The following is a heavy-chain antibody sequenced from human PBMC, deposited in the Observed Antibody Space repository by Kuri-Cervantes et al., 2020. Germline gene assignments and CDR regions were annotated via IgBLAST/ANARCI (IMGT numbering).Heavy chain of an antibody. J-gene: IGHJ5*02. CDR2: IYYTGST. Sequence: SETLSLTCTVSGGSISSYYWSWIRQPPGKGLEWIGYIYYTGSTTHNPSLKSRVTISVDTSKNQISLKLSSVTAADTAVYYCARAVDWGGAGRWFDLWGQGTLVTVSS. CDR1: GGSISSYY. CDR3: ARAVDWGGAGRWFDL. D-gene: IGHD7-27*01. V-gene: IGHV4-59*01.